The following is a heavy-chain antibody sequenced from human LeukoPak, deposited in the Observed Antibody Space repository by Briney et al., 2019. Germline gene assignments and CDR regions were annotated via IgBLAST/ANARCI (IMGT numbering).Heavy chain of an antibody. V-gene: IGHV3-7*01. CDR1: GITFSSSE. D-gene: IGHD5-12*01. J-gene: IGHJ4*02. CDR2: INQDGSKE. CDR3: VRDGGVSGYDLLDY. Sequence: GGSLRLSCAASGITFSSSEMNWVRQAPGKGLEWVAHINQDGSKEYYMDSVKARFTISRDNAKNSLSLQMNSLRAEDTAVYYCVRDGGVSGYDLLDYWGQGTLVTVSS.